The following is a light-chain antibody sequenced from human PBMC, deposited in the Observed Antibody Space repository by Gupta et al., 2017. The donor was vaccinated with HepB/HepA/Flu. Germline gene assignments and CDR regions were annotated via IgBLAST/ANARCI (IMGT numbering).Light chain of an antibody. CDR1: KLGDTY. Sequence: SYEVTQPPSVSVSPGQTASITCSGDKLGDTYSFWYQQKPGQSPIMVIYQNTKRPAGNPERFSGSNSGSTATLTISGTQAMDEADYYCQTWDSSTGVFGGGTKLTVL. CDR2: QNT. CDR3: QTWDSSTGV. J-gene: IGLJ3*02. V-gene: IGLV3-1*01.